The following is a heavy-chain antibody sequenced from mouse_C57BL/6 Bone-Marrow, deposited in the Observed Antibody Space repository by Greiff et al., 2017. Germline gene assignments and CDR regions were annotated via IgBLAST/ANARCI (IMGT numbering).Heavy chain of an antibody. CDR1: GFTFSDYY. J-gene: IGHJ3*01. Sequence: EVQVVESGGGLVQPGGSLKLSCAASGFTFSDYYMYWVRQTPEKRLEWVAYISNGGGSTYYPDTVKGRFTISRDNAKNTLYRQMSRLKSEDTAMYYCARHEDGNPFAYWGQGTLVTVSA. V-gene: IGHV5-12*01. CDR3: ARHEDGNPFAY. D-gene: IGHD2-1*01. CDR2: ISNGGGST.